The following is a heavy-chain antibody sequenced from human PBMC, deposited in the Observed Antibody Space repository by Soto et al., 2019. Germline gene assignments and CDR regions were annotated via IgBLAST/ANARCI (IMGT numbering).Heavy chain of an antibody. CDR3: ARQIYDSDTGPNFQYYFDS. CDR1: GYSFAGYW. D-gene: IGHD3-22*01. CDR2: IDPSDSQT. V-gene: IGHV5-10-1*01. J-gene: IGHJ4*02. Sequence: PGESLKISCKGSGYSFAGYWITWVRQKPWKGLEWMGRIDPSDSQTYYSPSFRGHVTISVTKSITTVFLQWSSLRASDTAMYYCARQIYDSDTGPNFQYYFDSWGRGTPVTVSS.